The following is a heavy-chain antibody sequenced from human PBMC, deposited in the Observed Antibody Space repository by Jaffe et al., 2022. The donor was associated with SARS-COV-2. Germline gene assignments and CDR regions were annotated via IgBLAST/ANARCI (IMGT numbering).Heavy chain of an antibody. CDR3: VRSVSGSYGYFDF. D-gene: IGHD3-22*01. CDR1: GFTFASYW. V-gene: IGHV3-74*01. Sequence: EVQLVGSGGDLVQPGGSLTLSCSASGFTFASYWMHWVRQAPGEGLIWVSRINPDGTTKNYADSVRGRFSISRDNAGNTLYLRLTSLRVEDSAMYFCVRSVSGSYGYFDFWGRETRVTVSS. J-gene: IGHJ4*02. CDR2: INPDGTTK.